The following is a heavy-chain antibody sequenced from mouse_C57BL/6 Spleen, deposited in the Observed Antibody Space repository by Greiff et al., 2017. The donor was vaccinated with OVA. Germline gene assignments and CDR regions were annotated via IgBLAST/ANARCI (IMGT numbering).Heavy chain of an antibody. CDR2: IDPSDSYT. CDR3: ARWGLVRYFDV. D-gene: IGHD2-1*01. Sequence: QVQLQQPGAELVMPGASVKLSCKASGYTFTSYWLHWVKQRPGQGLEWIGEIDPSDSYTNYNQKFKGKSTLTVDKSSSTAYMLLSSLTSEDSAVYDSARWGLVRYFDVWGTGTTVTVSS. V-gene: IGHV1-69*01. J-gene: IGHJ1*03. CDR1: GYTFTSYW.